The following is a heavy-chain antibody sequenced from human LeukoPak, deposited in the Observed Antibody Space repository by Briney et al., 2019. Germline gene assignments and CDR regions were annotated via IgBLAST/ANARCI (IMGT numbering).Heavy chain of an antibody. Sequence: PGGSLRLSCGSSGFTFLNYGMNWVRQAPGKGLEWVAYIGRSGDSKYNTDSVKGRFTISRDNAKNSLYLQMNSLRVEDTAVYYCARESLDGDGYNSAYDAFDIWGPGTRVTVSS. CDR1: GFTFLNYG. J-gene: IGHJ3*02. V-gene: IGHV3-48*01. D-gene: IGHD5-24*01. CDR3: ARESLDGDGYNSAYDAFDI. CDR2: IGRSGDSK.